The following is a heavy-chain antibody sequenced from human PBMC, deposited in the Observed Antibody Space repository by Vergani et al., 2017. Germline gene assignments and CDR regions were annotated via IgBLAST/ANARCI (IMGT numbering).Heavy chain of an antibody. CDR2: ISARYPST. Sequence: EVQLLQSGGGVIQPGGSVRLSCAASGFTFSACPMTWVRQAPGKGLEWVSAISARYPSTYYADSVKGRFTISRDNSKSMLYLHMNCLRAEDTAVYYCAGLSYDTTPYLQGGYDCWGQGTLVSVSS. D-gene: IGHD3-22*01. CDR1: GFTFSACP. CDR3: AGLSYDTTPYLQGGYDC. V-gene: IGHV3-23*01. J-gene: IGHJ4*02.